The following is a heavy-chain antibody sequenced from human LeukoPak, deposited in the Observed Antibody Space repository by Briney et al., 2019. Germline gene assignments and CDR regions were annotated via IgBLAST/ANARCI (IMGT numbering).Heavy chain of an antibody. CDR2: IYYSGST. CDR3: ATFPVVGGKYYFDY. CDR1: GGSISSYY. V-gene: IGHV4-59*01. J-gene: IGHJ4*02. D-gene: IGHD3-10*01. Sequence: SETLSLTCTVSGGSISSYYWSWIRQPPGKGLEWIGYIYYSGSTNYNPSLKSRVTISVDTSKNQLSLKLSSVTAADTAVYYCATFPVVGGKYYFDYWGQGTLVTVSS.